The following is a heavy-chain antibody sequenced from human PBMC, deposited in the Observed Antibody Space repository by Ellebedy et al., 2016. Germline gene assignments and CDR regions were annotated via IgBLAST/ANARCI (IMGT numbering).Heavy chain of an antibody. V-gene: IGHV3-23*01. CDR1: GFTFSSYA. CDR3: AKDRRGAARYYMDV. J-gene: IGHJ6*03. Sequence: GESLKISXAASGFTFSSYAMSWVRQAPGKGLEWVSAISGSGGSTYYADSVKGRFTISRDNSKNTLYLQMNSLRAEDTAVYYCAKDRRGAARYYMDVWGKGTTVTVSS. D-gene: IGHD6-6*01. CDR2: ISGSGGST.